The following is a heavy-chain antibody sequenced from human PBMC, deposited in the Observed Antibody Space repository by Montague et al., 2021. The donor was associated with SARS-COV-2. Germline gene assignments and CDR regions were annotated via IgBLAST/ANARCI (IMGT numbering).Heavy chain of an antibody. CDR2: IYYGGYT. CDR1: GGSISSSGYY. Sequence: TLSLTCTVSGGSISSSGYYWSWIRQHPGKGLEWIGYIYYGGYTYYNPSLKGRVTISVDTSKNQFSLNLSSVTAADTAVYYCERDAIGAAGGYGIDVWGQGTTVTVSS. J-gene: IGHJ6*02. CDR3: ERDAIGAAGGYGIDV. D-gene: IGHD2-2*01. V-gene: IGHV4-31*03.